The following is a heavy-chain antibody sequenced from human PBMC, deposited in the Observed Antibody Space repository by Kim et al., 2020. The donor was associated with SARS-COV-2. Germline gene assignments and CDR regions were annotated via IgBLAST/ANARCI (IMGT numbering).Heavy chain of an antibody. J-gene: IGHJ6*02. CDR2: GGST. Sequence: GGSTYYADSVKGRFTISRDHSKNTLYLQMNSLRAEDTAVYYCAKDRPLDVWGQGTTVTVSS. V-gene: IGHV3-23*01. CDR3: AKDRPLDV. D-gene: IGHD6-6*01.